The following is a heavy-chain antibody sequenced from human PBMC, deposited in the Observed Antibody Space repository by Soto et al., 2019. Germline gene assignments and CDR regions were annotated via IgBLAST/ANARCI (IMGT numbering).Heavy chain of an antibody. J-gene: IGHJ4*02. D-gene: IGHD6-19*01. CDR2: MNPNSGNT. Sequence: ASVKVSCKASGYTFTSYDISWVRQATGQGLEWMGWMNPNSGNTGYAQKFQGRVTMTRNTSISTAYMELSSLRSEDTAVYYCALLAVAGTPLDYWGQGTLVTVSS. CDR3: ALLAVAGTPLDY. CDR1: GYTFTSYD. V-gene: IGHV1-8*01.